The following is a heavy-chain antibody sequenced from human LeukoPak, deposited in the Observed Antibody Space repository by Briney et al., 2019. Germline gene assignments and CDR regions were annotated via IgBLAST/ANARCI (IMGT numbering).Heavy chain of an antibody. J-gene: IGHJ5*02. D-gene: IGHD3-9*01. CDR2: INPNSGGT. Sequence: APGQGLEWMGWINPNSGGTNYAQKFQGRVTMKRETAIRTAYMEVSRLRYEEKAVYYCAREPRNYDILTCYYTNWFDPWGQGTLVTVSS. CDR3: AREPRNYDILTCYYTNWFDP. V-gene: IGHV1-2*02.